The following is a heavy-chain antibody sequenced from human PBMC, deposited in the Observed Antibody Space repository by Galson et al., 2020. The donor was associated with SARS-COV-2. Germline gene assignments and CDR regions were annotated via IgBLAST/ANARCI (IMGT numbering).Heavy chain of an antibody. CDR3: ARDLRLDYGVNADQTDY. CDR1: GFTFSSYG. D-gene: IGHD4-17*01. V-gene: IGHV3-33*01. J-gene: IGHJ4*02. Sequence: GGSLRLSCAASGFTFSSYGMHWVRQAPGKGLEWVAVIWYDGSNKYYADSVKGRFTISRDNSKNTLYLQMNSLRAEDTAVYYCARDLRLDYGVNADQTDYWGQGTLVTVSS. CDR2: IWYDGSNK.